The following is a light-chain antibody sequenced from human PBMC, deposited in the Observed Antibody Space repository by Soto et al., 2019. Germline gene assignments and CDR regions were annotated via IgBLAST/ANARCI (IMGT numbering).Light chain of an antibody. Sequence: QSALTQPASASGSPGRSITISCTGTSSDVGGYNYVSWYQQHPGKAPKLMIYDVSNRPSGVSNRFSGSKSGNTASLTISGLQAEDEADYYCSSYTSSSTLYVFGTGTKVTVL. CDR1: SSDVGGYNY. J-gene: IGLJ1*01. CDR2: DVS. CDR3: SSYTSSSTLYV. V-gene: IGLV2-14*01.